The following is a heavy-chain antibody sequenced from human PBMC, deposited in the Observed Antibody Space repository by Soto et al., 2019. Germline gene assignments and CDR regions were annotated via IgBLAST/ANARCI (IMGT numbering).Heavy chain of an antibody. Sequence: QVQLVPSGAEVKNPGASVKVSCKASGYTFTSYGISWVRQAPGQGLEWMGWISAYNGNTNYAQKLQGRVTMTTDTSTSTAYMELRSLRSDDTAVYYCARDHCSSTSCYTAVDYWGQGTLVTVSS. CDR2: ISAYNGNT. J-gene: IGHJ4*02. V-gene: IGHV1-18*04. CDR1: GYTFTSYG. CDR3: ARDHCSSTSCYTAVDY. D-gene: IGHD2-2*02.